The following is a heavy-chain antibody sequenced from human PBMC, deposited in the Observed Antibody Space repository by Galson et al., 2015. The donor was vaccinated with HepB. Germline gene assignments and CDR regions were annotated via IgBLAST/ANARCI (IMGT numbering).Heavy chain of an antibody. CDR1: GFTFSSYR. V-gene: IGHV3-48*02. CDR3: ARAYGGGDCDGCYYDF. D-gene: IGHD2-21*02. CDR2: VSRGSNTK. Sequence: SLRLSCAASGFTFSSYRMAWVRQAPGKGLEWITYVSRGSNTKYYADSVKGRCTISRDNVANSLSLQMNGVTDEDTAVYYCARAYGGGDCDGCYYDFWGQGTLVTVSS. J-gene: IGHJ4*02.